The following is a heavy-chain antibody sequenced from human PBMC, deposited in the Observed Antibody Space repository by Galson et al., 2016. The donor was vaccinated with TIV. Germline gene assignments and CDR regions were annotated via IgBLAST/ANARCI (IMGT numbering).Heavy chain of an antibody. Sequence: SVKVSCKASGYTFSTYDINWVRQATGQGLEWMGWMHPKSGDTRYAQKFQGRVTMTRNTSISTAYMELSNLRSEDTAVYYCARRPPSTIFEVVTWFDPWGQGTLVTVSS. CDR2: MHPKSGDT. D-gene: IGHD3-3*01. V-gene: IGHV1-8*01. CDR1: GYTFSTYD. J-gene: IGHJ5*02. CDR3: ARRPPSTIFEVVTWFDP.